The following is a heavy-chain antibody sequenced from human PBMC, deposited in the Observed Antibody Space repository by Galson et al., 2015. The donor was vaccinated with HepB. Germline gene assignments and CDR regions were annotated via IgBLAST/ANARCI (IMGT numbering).Heavy chain of an antibody. CDR1: GYTFTNSW. J-gene: IGHJ4*02. Sequence: QSGAEVKKPGESLKISCQTSGYTFTNSWIGWVRQMPGKGLEWMGIIYPGDSDTRYSPSFQGQVTISADESIDTAYLQWSSLKASDTAMYYCTRQIVTTSSADYWSQGTLVTVSS. CDR2: IYPGDSDT. D-gene: IGHD3-22*01. CDR3: TRQIVTTSSADY. V-gene: IGHV5-51*01.